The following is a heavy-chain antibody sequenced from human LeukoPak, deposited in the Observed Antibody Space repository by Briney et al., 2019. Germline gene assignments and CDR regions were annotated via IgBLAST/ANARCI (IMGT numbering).Heavy chain of an antibody. CDR3: ARDRRSGWYVGAWFDP. D-gene: IGHD6-19*01. Sequence: GGSLRLSCAASGFTFSSHWMSWVRQAPGKGLEWVSVIYSGGSTYYADSVKGRFTISRDNSKNTLYFQMNSLRAEDTAVYYCARDRRSGWYVGAWFDPWGQGTLVTVSS. J-gene: IGHJ5*02. V-gene: IGHV3-66*01. CDR1: GFTFSSHW. CDR2: IYSGGST.